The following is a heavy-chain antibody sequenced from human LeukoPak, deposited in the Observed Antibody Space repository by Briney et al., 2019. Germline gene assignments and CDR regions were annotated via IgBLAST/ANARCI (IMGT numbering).Heavy chain of an antibody. CDR1: GFTSSSYE. V-gene: IGHV3-48*03. CDR3: TRVEETATTAAIILKYSYYYYYMDV. Sequence: GGSLRLSCAASGFTSSSYEMNWVRQAPGKGLEWVSYISSSGSTIYYADSVKGRFTISRDNAKNSLYLQMNSLRAEDTAVYYCTRVEETATTAAIILKYSYYYYYMDVWGKGNTVTVSS. D-gene: IGHD4-11*01. CDR2: ISSSGSTI. J-gene: IGHJ6*03.